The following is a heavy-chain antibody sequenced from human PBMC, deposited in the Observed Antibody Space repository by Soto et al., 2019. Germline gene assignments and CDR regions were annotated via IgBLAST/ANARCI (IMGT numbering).Heavy chain of an antibody. CDR1: GFTFSDYY. CDR2: ISSSGRTI. D-gene: IGHD4-17*01. Sequence: QVQLVESGGGLVKPGGTLRLSCAASGFTFSDYYMSWIRQAPGKGLEWVSYISSSGRTIYYADSVKGRFTISRDNAKDTLHLEMNTLTAEDTAVYYCSSPTVTPHYGMEVWGQVTTVTVSS. J-gene: IGHJ6*02. V-gene: IGHV3-11*01. CDR3: SSPTVTPHYGMEV.